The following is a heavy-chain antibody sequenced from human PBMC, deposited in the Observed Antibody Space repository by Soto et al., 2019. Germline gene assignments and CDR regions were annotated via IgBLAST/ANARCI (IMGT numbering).Heavy chain of an antibody. V-gene: IGHV3-30*18. CDR3: AKGILSATIGPYAMDV. CDR2: ISYDGNYI. Sequence: QVQLVESGGGVVQPGASLRLSCEASGFPFSSYAMHWVRQAPGKGLGWVGVISYDGNYIYYADSVKGRFTISRDNSKNTLYVQVNSLRPEDTAVYYCAKGILSATIGPYAMDVWGQGTTVTVSS. J-gene: IGHJ6*02. D-gene: IGHD3-16*01. CDR1: GFPFSSYA.